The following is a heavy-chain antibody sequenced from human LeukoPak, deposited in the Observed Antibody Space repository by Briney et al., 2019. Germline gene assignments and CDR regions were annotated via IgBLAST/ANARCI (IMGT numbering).Heavy chain of an antibody. D-gene: IGHD3-22*01. CDR1: GFTFSDYY. CDR2: ISSSGSTI. Sequence: PGGSLRLSCAASGFTFSDYYMSWIRQTPGKGLEWVSYISSSGSTIYYADSVKGRFTISKDNAKNSLYLQMNSLRAENTPVYYCARYYYDSSGYAPSDYYYYGMDVWGQGTTVTVSS. V-gene: IGHV3-11*01. CDR3: ARYYYDSSGYAPSDYYYYGMDV. J-gene: IGHJ6*02.